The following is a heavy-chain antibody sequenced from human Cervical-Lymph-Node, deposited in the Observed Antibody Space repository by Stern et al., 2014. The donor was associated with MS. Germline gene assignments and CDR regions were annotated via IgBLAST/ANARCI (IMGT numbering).Heavy chain of an antibody. J-gene: IGHJ4*02. V-gene: IGHV4-59*01. CDR1: GGSISSYY. CDR2: IYYSGHT. Sequence: QVQLQESGPGLVKPSETLSLTCTVSGGSISSYYWSWIRQAPGKGLEWIAYIYYSGHTDYNPSLQGRVTVLVDTSKNQVSLRLSSVTAADTAVYYCARGFSSSWYGGRFFNYWGQGTLVTVSS. D-gene: IGHD6-13*01. CDR3: ARGFSSSWYGGRFFNY.